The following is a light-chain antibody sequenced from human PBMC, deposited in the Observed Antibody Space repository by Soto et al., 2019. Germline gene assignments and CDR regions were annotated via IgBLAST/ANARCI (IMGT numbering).Light chain of an antibody. Sequence: QSVLTQPPSASGTPGQRVTISCSGSSSNIGINTVNWYQQVPGTAPKLLIYTDNQRPSGVPDRFSGSKSGTSASLAISGLQSEDEANYYCAAWDERLTVLYVFGTGTKVTVL. CDR2: TDN. J-gene: IGLJ1*01. CDR3: AAWDERLTVLYV. V-gene: IGLV1-44*01. CDR1: SSNIGINT.